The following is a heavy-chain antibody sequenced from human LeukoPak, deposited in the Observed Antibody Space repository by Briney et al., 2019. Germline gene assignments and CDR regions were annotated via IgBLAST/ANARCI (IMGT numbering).Heavy chain of an antibody. Sequence: SETLSLICTVSGGSIGNHYLSWIRQPPGKGLDWIGFTYNSGNTNYNPSLKSRVTISVDTSQRQFSLKLSSVTAADTAMYYCARDATTYGDSVHCGGEGTVVAVS. D-gene: IGHD4-17*01. CDR1: GGSIGNHY. V-gene: IGHV4-59*11. CDR2: TYNSGNT. CDR3: ARDATTYGDSVHC. J-gene: IGHJ4*02.